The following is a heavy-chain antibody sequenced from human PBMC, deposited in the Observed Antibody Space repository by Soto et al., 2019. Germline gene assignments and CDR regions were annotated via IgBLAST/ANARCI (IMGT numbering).Heavy chain of an antibody. CDR2: IYNSEST. D-gene: IGHD6-6*01. Sequence: QVQLQESGPGLVKPSQTLSLTCTVSGGSISSGGYYWSWIRQYPGKGLEWIGHIYNSESTYYNPSLMSRVTISVDRTKNQFCLRLTSVTAADTAVYYWAGEDISSSGGWFDPCGRGTLVAVS. J-gene: IGHJ5*02. CDR3: AGEDISSSGGWFDP. V-gene: IGHV4-31*03. CDR1: GGSISSGGYY.